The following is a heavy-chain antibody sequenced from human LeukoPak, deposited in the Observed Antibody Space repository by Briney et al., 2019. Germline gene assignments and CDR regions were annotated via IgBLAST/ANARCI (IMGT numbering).Heavy chain of an antibody. CDR2: ISSSGATT. D-gene: IGHD3-22*01. V-gene: IGHV3-23*01. CDR1: GFTFSSYA. Sequence: GGSLRLSCAASGFTFSSYAMSWVRQPPGKGLEWVSVISSSGATTYYPDSVKGRFTISRDNSKNTLYLQMNSLRAEDTAVYYCAKDGSSSSTYYFYFDYWGQGTLVTVSS. CDR3: AKDGSSSSTYYFYFDY. J-gene: IGHJ4*02.